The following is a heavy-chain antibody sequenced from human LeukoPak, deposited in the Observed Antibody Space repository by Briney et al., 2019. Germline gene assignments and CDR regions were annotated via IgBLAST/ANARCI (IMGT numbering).Heavy chain of an antibody. J-gene: IGHJ6*02. CDR1: GFTVSTNY. CDR3: ARDSETETGWYYYGMDV. CDR2: LYSGGST. V-gene: IGHV3-53*01. Sequence: GGSLRLSCAASGFTVSTNYTNWVRQAPGKGLEWVSVLYSGGSTYYADSVKGRFTISRDNSKNTVYLQMKSLRAEDTAVYYCARDSETETGWYYYGMDVWGQGTTVTVSS. D-gene: IGHD1-1*01.